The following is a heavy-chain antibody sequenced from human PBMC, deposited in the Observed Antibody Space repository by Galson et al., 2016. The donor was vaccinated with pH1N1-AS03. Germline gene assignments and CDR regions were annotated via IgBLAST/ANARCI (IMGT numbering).Heavy chain of an antibody. Sequence: LRLSCAVSGFSISSGAMTWVRQAPGKGLEWVATINKDEDERYYMGSVKDRCTISRDNVRNSLYLKMNSLRDEDTGVYFWARWSNNWDWAIDYWGQETRVTVSS. CDR1: GFSISSGA. V-gene: IGHV3-7*01. CDR2: INKDEDER. J-gene: IGHJ4*01. D-gene: IGHD1-1*01. CDR3: ARWSNNWDWAIDY.